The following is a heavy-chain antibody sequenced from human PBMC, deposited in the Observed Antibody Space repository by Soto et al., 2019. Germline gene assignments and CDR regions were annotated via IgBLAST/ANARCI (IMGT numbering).Heavy chain of an antibody. J-gene: IGHJ6*02. CDR2: LYNTGST. D-gene: IGHD3-3*01. CDR1: GGSISSYY. Sequence: SETLSLTCNVSGGSISSYYWTWIRQPPGKGLEWIGYLYNTGSTNYNPSLKSRVTISLDTSKNQFFLNLSSVTAADTAVYYCAGMSFTVFGEVIDNFYFYGMDVWGQGTTVTVSS. CDR3: AGMSFTVFGEVIDNFYFYGMDV. V-gene: IGHV4-59*03.